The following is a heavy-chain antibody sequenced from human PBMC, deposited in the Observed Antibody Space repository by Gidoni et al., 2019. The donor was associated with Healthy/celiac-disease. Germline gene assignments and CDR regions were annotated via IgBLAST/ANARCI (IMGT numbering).Heavy chain of an antibody. CDR1: GHTFPGYY. CDR3: ARDLMVRGVWDYYYYYGMDV. V-gene: IGHV1-2*02. J-gene: IGHJ6*02. CDR2: INPNSGGT. D-gene: IGHD3-10*01. Sequence: QVQPVQSGAEVKKPGASVKVSCKASGHTFPGYYMHWVRQAPGQGLEWMGWINPNSGGTNYAQKFQGRVTMTRDTSISTAYMELSRLRSDDTAVYYCARDLMVRGVWDYYYYYGMDVWGQGTTVTVSS.